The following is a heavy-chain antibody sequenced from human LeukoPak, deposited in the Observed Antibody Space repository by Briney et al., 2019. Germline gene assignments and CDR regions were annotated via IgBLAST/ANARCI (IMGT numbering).Heavy chain of an antibody. Sequence: SETLSLTCTVSGGSISSGSYYWSWIRQPAGKGLEWIGRIYTSGSTNYNPSLKSRVTISVDTSKNQFSLKLSSVTAADTAVYYCARSGGYPYGMDVWGQGTTVTVTS. J-gene: IGHJ6*02. CDR3: ARSGGYPYGMDV. CDR2: IYTSGST. CDR1: GGSISSGSYY. V-gene: IGHV4-61*02. D-gene: IGHD5-18*01.